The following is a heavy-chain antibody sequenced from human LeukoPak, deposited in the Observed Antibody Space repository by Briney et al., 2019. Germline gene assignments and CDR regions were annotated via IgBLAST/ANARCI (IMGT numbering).Heavy chain of an antibody. Sequence: GASVKVSCKASGGTFSSYAIRWVRQAPGQGLEWMGRIIPIFGTANYAQKFQGGVTITTDESTSTAYMELSRLRSEDTAVYYCARGIVVGATVDAFDIWGEGTMVTVSS. V-gene: IGHV1-69*05. CDR2: IIPIFGTA. CDR1: GGTFSSYA. J-gene: IGHJ3*02. D-gene: IGHD1-26*01. CDR3: ARGIVVGATVDAFDI.